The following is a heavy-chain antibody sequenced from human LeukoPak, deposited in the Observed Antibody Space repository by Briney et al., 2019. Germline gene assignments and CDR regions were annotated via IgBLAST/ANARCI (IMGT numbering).Heavy chain of an antibody. CDR1: GFTVSSNY. CDR2: IYSGGST. CDR3: ARYGAVAGTAGES. D-gene: IGHD6-19*01. V-gene: IGHV3-53*01. J-gene: IGHJ1*01. Sequence: PGGSLRLSCAASGFTVSSNYMSWVRQAPGKGLEWVSVIYSGGSTYYADSVKGRFTISRDNSKNTLYLQMNSLRAEDTAVYYCARYGAVAGTAGESWGQGTPVTVSS.